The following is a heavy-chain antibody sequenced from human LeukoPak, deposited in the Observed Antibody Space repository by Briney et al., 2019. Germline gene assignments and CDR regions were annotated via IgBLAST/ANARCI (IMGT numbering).Heavy chain of an antibody. CDR2: TYPGDSDT. V-gene: IGHV5-51*03. D-gene: IGHD6-19*01. CDR3: AINPAAGTDAFDI. CDR1: GYSFTSYW. Sequence: KPGESLKISCKGSGYSFTSYWIGWVRQMPGKGLEWMGITYPGDSDTRYSPSFQGQVTISADKSISTAYLQWSSLKASDTAMYYCAINPAAGTDAFDIWGQGTMVTVSS. J-gene: IGHJ3*02.